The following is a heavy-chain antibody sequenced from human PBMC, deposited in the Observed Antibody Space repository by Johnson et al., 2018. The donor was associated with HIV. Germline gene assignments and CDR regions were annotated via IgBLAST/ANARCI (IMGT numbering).Heavy chain of an antibody. CDR1: GFTFSSYA. CDR3: AREYYDSSGYYYGGVSAFDI. J-gene: IGHJ3*02. Sequence: QVQLVESGGGVVQPGRSLRLSCAASGFTFSSYAMHWVRQAPGKGLEWVAVISYDGSNKYYADSVKGLFTISRDNSKNTLYLQMNSLRAEDTAVYYCAREYYDSSGYYYGGVSAFDIWGQGTMVTVSS. CDR2: ISYDGSNK. D-gene: IGHD3-22*01. V-gene: IGHV3-30-3*01.